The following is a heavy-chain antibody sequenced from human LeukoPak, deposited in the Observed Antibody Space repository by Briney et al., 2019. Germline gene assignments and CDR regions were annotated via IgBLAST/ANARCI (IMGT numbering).Heavy chain of an antibody. D-gene: IGHD3-10*01. J-gene: IGHJ4*02. CDR1: GFSLNISGRG. V-gene: IGHV2-70*01. CDR2: IDWDDDE. CDR3: ARILYSSGSYSVDY. Sequence: SGPALVKPTQTLTLTCTFSGFSLNISGRGVSWIRQPPGKSLEWLSLIDWDDDEYYRTSLKTRLTISKDTSKNQVVLTMTNMDPVDRATYYCARILYSSGSYSVDYWGQGTLVTVSS.